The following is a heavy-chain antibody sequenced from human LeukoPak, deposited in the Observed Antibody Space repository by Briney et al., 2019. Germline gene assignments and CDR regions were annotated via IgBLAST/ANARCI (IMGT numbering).Heavy chain of an antibody. Sequence: GASVEVSCKASGGTFSSYAISWVRQAPGQGLEWMGGIIPIFGTANYAQKFQGRVTITADESTSTAYMELSSLRSEDTAVYYCALTSSGWYPRHFDYWGQGTLVTVSS. CDR3: ALTSSGWYPRHFDY. D-gene: IGHD6-19*01. CDR1: GGTFSSYA. V-gene: IGHV1-69*13. CDR2: IIPIFGTA. J-gene: IGHJ4*02.